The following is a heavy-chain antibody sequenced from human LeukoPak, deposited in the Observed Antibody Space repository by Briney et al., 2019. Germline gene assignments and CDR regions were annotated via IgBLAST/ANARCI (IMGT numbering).Heavy chain of an antibody. J-gene: IGHJ5*02. CDR1: GFTFNSYW. D-gene: IGHD2-15*01. CDR2: IKQDGSEK. V-gene: IGHV3-7*01. Sequence: GGSLRLSCVASGFTFNSYWMSWVRQAPGKGLEWVANIKQDGSEKYSVDSVKGRFTISRDNDKNSIYLQMNSLRAEAAAVYYCAKGGSRQVPSWGQGVLVNVSS. CDR3: AKGGSRQVPS.